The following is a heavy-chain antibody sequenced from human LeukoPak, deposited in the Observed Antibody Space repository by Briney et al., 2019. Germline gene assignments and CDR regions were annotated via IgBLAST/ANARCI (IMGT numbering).Heavy chain of an antibody. CDR1: GYTLTELS. Sequence: ASVMVSCKVSGYTLTELSMHWVRQAPGKGLEWMGGFDPEDGETIYAQKFQGRVTMTEDTSTDTAYMELSSLRSEDTAVYYCATGTRGYSYGFFDYWGQGTLVTVSS. CDR3: ATGTRGYSYGFFDY. V-gene: IGHV1-24*01. J-gene: IGHJ4*02. CDR2: FDPEDGET. D-gene: IGHD5-18*01.